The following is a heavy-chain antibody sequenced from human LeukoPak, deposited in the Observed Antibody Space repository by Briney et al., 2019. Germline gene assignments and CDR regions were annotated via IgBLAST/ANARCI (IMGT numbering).Heavy chain of an antibody. J-gene: IGHJ4*02. V-gene: IGHV3-21*01. Sequence: PGGSLRLSCAASGFTFSSYSMNWVRQAPGKGLEWVSSISSSSSYIYYADSVKGRFTISRDNAKNSLYLQMNSLRAEDAAVYYCARAQFNYYDSSGYSFDYWGQGTLATVSS. CDR2: ISSSSSYI. CDR1: GFTFSSYS. D-gene: IGHD3-22*01. CDR3: ARAQFNYYDSSGYSFDY.